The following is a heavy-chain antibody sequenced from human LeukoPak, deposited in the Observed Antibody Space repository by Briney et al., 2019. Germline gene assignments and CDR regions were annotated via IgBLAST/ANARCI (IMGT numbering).Heavy chain of an antibody. V-gene: IGHV1-69*13. D-gene: IGHD3-22*01. CDR1: GGTFSSYA. CDR2: IIPIFGTA. CDR3: ARDGDYYANDAFDI. Sequence: ASVKVSCKASGGTFSSYAISWVRQAPGQGLEWMGGIIPIFGTANYAQKFQGRVTITADESTSTAHMELSSLRSEDTAVYYCARDGDYYANDAFDIWGQGTMVTVSS. J-gene: IGHJ3*02.